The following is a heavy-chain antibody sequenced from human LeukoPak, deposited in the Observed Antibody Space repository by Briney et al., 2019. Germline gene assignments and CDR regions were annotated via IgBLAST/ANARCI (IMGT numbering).Heavy chain of an antibody. D-gene: IGHD6-19*01. CDR1: GYTFTSYD. CDR2: MNPNSGNT. CDR3: ARECSKYSSGWSTTVDP. Sequence: ASVKVSCKASGYTFTSYDINWVRQSTGQGLEWMGWMNPNSGNTGYAQKFQGRVTMTRNTSISTAYMELSSLRSEDTAVYYCARECSKYSSGWSTTVDPWGQGTLVTVSS. V-gene: IGHV1-8*01. J-gene: IGHJ5*02.